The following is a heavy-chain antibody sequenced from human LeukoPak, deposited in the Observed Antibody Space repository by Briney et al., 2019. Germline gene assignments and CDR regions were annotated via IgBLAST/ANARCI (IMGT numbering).Heavy chain of an antibody. J-gene: IGHJ6*03. D-gene: IGHD6-6*01. V-gene: IGHV3-21*01. Sequence: PGGSLRLSCAASGFTVSSNYMSWVRQAPGKGLEWVSSISSSSSYIYYADSVKGRFTISRDNAKNSLYLQMNSLRAEDTAVYYCAREGGEYSSSYHYYYYYYMDVWGKGTTVTVSS. CDR3: AREGGEYSSSYHYYYYYYMDV. CDR2: ISSSSSYI. CDR1: GFTVSSNY.